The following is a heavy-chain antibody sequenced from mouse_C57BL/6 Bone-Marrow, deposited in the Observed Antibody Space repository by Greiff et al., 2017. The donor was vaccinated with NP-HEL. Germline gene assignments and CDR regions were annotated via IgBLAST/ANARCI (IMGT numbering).Heavy chain of an antibody. CDR2: IHPNSGST. J-gene: IGHJ3*01. CDR3: ARESLRRWFAY. D-gene: IGHD2-12*01. V-gene: IGHV1-64*01. Sequence: QVQLQQPGAELVKPGASVKLSCKASGYTFTSYWMHWVKQRPGQGLEWIGMIHPNSGSTNYNEKFKSKATLTVDKSSSTAYMQLSSLTSEDSAVYYCARESLRRWFAYWGQGTLVTVSA. CDR1: GYTFTSYW.